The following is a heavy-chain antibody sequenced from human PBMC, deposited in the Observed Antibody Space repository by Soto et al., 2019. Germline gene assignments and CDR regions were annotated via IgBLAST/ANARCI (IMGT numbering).Heavy chain of an antibody. D-gene: IGHD3-22*01. CDR2: ISSSGSTI. CDR1: GFTFSDYY. V-gene: IGHV3-11*01. CDR3: AREGDYYDSSGYFLRDAFDS. Sequence: QVQLVESGGGLVKPGGSLSLSCAASGFTFSDYYMSWIRQAPGKGLEWVSYISSSGSTISYADSVKGRFTISRDNDKNSPYLEMNRLIAEDTAVYYCAREGDYYDSSGYFLRDAFDSWGQGTLVTVSS. J-gene: IGHJ3*02.